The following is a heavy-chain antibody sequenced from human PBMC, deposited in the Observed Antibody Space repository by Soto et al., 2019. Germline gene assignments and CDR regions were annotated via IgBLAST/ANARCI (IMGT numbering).Heavy chain of an antibody. J-gene: IGHJ4*02. CDR2: MSYDGSNK. CDR3: AIERVGYCDSTSCPGTDY. Sequence: QVQLVESGGGVVQPGRSLRLSCAASGFTFSSYGMHWVRQAPGKGLEWVAVMSYDGSNKYYADSVKGRFTISRDNSKNTLYLQMNSLRAEDAAVYHCAIERVGYCDSTSCPGTDYWGQGTLVTVSS. CDR1: GFTFSSYG. V-gene: IGHV3-30*03. D-gene: IGHD2-2*01.